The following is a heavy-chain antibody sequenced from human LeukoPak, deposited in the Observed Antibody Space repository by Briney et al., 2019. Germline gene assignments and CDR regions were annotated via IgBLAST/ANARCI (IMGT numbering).Heavy chain of an antibody. D-gene: IGHD4-17*01. CDR2: LRAAGSNK. CDR3: AKANGDYGDYFDY. V-gene: IGHV3-30*02. J-gene: IGHJ4*02. Sequence: PGGSLRLSXTASGFPFTSYGMHWVRQGPGKGLEWVAFLRAAGSNKYYADSVKGRFTISRDNAKNSLYLQMNSLRAGDMALYYCAKANGDYGDYFDYWGQGTLVTVSS. CDR1: GFPFTSYG.